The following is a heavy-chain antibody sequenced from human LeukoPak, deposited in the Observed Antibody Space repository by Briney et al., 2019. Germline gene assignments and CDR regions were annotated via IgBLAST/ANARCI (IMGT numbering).Heavy chain of an antibody. V-gene: IGHV3-23*01. J-gene: IGHJ4*02. CDR3: AKSTSSGWYYFDY. CDR2: ISGSGGST. Sequence: GGSLRLSCAASGFTFSSYGMSWVRQAPGKGLEWVSAISGSGGSTYYADSVKGRLTISRDNSKNTLYLQMNSLRAEDTAVYYCAKSTSSGWYYFDYWGQGTLVTVSS. CDR1: GFTFSSYG. D-gene: IGHD6-19*01.